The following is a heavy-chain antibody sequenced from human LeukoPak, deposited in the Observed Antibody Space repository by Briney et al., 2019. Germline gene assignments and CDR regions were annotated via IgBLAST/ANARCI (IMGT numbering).Heavy chain of an antibody. Sequence: SQTLSLPCTVSGGSISSYYWSWIRQPPGKGLEWIGYIYYIGRTNYNPSLKSRVIISVDTSKDQFSLQLSSVTAADTAVYYCARVPKIVVPAAILYYYYYMDVWGKGTTVTVSS. CDR2: IYYIGRT. J-gene: IGHJ6*03. D-gene: IGHD2-2*01. CDR3: ARVPKIVVPAAILYYYYYMDV. V-gene: IGHV4-59*01. CDR1: GGSISSYY.